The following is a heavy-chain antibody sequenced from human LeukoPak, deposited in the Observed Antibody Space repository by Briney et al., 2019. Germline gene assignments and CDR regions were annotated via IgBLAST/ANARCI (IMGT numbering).Heavy chain of an antibody. CDR3: AKAKWIQLTYYFDY. Sequence: PGGSLRLSCAASGFTFSSYAMSWIRQAPGKGLEWVSAISGSGGSTYYADSVKGRFTISRDNSKNTLYLQMNSLRAEDTAVYYCAKAKWIQLTYYFDYWGQGTLVTVSS. V-gene: IGHV3-23*01. D-gene: IGHD5-18*01. CDR2: ISGSGGST. CDR1: GFTFSSYA. J-gene: IGHJ4*02.